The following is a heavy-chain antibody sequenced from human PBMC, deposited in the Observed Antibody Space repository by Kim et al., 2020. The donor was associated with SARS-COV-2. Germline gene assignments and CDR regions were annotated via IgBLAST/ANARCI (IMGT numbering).Heavy chain of an antibody. CDR1: GFTFSNAW. V-gene: IGHV3-15*01. D-gene: IGHD4-17*01. J-gene: IGHJ4*02. CDR3: TTDPHGTTVTTLHDY. CDR2: IKSKTDGGTT. Sequence: GGSLRLSCAASGFTFSNAWMSWVRQAPGKGLEWVGRIKSKTDGGTTDYAAPVKGRFTISRDDSKNTLYLQMNSLKTEDTAVYYCTTDPHGTTVTTLHDYWGQGTLVTVSS.